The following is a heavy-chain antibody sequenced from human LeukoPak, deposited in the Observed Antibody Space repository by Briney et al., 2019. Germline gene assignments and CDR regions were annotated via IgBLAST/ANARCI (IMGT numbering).Heavy chain of an antibody. Sequence: TGGSLRLSCAASGFTFSNAWMSWVRQAPGKGLEWVAFIRYDGSNKYYADSVKGRFTISRDNSKNTLYLQMNSLRAEDTAVYYCAKEDSGYDFWGQGTLVTVSS. CDR3: AKEDSGYDF. D-gene: IGHD5-12*01. V-gene: IGHV3-30*02. J-gene: IGHJ4*02. CDR1: GFTFSNAW. CDR2: IRYDGSNK.